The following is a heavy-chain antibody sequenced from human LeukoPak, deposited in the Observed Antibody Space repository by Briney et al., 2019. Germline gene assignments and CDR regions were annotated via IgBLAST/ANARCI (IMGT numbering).Heavy chain of an antibody. Sequence: GGSLRLSCAASGFTFSTYAMSYVRQVPGKGLEWVSAISGSDPGTYYADSVKGRFTISRDSSRNTLHLQMNSLRVEDTAIYYCAKGNAGHCTGTTCYPFDYWGQGTLVTVSS. D-gene: IGHD2-2*01. CDR1: GFTFSTYA. J-gene: IGHJ4*02. CDR3: AKGNAGHCTGTTCYPFDY. CDR2: ISGSDPGT. V-gene: IGHV3-23*01.